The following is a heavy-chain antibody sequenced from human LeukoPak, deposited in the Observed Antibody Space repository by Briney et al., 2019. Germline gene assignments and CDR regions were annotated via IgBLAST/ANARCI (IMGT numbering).Heavy chain of an antibody. CDR3: ARSLLDIVVVPAAAYNWFDP. V-gene: IGHV5-51*01. D-gene: IGHD2-2*03. Sequence: GESLKISCKGSGYSFTSYWIGWVRQMPGKGLEWMGIIYPGDSDTRYSPSFQGHVTISADKSISTAYLQWSSLKASDTAMYYCARSLLDIVVVPAAAYNWFDPWGQGTLVTVSS. CDR1: GYSFTSYW. J-gene: IGHJ5*02. CDR2: IYPGDSDT.